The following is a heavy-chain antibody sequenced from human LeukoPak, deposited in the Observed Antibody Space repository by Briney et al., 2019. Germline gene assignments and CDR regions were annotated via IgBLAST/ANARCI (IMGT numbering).Heavy chain of an antibody. CDR2: IKQDGSEK. D-gene: IGHD2-21*01. Sequence: PGGSLRLSCVASGFTFSEYWMSWVRQAPGKGLEWVAHIKQDGSEKYYVDSVKGRFTISRDNAKNSLYLQMNSLRAEDTAVYYCPKYRADCFDIRGQGTMVTVSS. J-gene: IGHJ3*02. V-gene: IGHV3-7*05. CDR3: PKYRADCFDI. CDR1: GFTFSEYW.